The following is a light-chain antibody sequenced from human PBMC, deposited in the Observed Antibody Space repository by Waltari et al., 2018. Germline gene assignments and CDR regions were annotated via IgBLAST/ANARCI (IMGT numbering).Light chain of an antibody. CDR3: QQSSRTPWA. CDR2: AAS. V-gene: IGKV1-39*01. Sequence: DIQMTQSPSSMSASVGDRVTITCRASQSISNYLNWDQQKPGKAPKLLIYAASNLQSGVPSRFSGSGSGTDFTLTISSLQPEDFATYYCQQSSRTPWAFGQGTKVEIK. CDR1: QSISNY. J-gene: IGKJ1*01.